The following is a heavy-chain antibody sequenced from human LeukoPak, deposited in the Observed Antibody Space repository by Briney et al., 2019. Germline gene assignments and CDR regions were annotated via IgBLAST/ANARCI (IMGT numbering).Heavy chain of an antibody. V-gene: IGHV3-53*01. CDR3: AKGPPLPQYFHH. Sequence: GGSLRLSCAASGFTVSDNYMSWVRQTPGKGLEWVSVIYSDGSSYHADSVKGRFTISRDNSKNTLYLQMNSLRAEDTAVYYCAKGPPLPQYFHHWGQGTLVTVSS. CDR1: GFTVSDNY. CDR2: IYSDGSS. J-gene: IGHJ1*01.